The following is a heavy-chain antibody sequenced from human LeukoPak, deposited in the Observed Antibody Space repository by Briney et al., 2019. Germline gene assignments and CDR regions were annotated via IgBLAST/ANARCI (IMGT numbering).Heavy chain of an antibody. Sequence: GGSLRLSCAASGFTFNNYAMSWVRQAPGKGPEWVSAVSGSGSTTYCADSVKGRFTISRDNSKNTLFLQMNGLGAEDTAIYYCAKVRRKAGPAAITLLDYWGQGTLVTVSS. CDR1: GFTFNNYA. CDR3: AKVRRKAGPAAITLLDY. CDR2: VSGSGSTT. V-gene: IGHV3-23*01. J-gene: IGHJ4*02. D-gene: IGHD2-2*02.